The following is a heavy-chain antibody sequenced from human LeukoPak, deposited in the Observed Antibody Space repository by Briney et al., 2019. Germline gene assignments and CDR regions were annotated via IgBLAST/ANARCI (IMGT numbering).Heavy chain of an antibody. CDR2: INPSGGST. CDR1: GYTFTGYY. CDR3: ARDLGYCGGGSCSDYFDY. Sequence: PGASVKVSCKASGYTFTGYYMHWVRQAPGQGLEWMGWINPSGGSTSYAQKFQGRVTMTRDTSTSTVYMELSSLRSEDTAVYYCARDLGYCGGGSCSDYFDYWGQGTLVTVSS. D-gene: IGHD2-15*01. V-gene: IGHV1-46*01. J-gene: IGHJ4*02.